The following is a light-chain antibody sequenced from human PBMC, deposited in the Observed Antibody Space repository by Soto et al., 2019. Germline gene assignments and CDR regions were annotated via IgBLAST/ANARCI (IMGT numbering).Light chain of an antibody. CDR1: QSVGSN. CDR2: GAS. J-gene: IGKJ2*01. Sequence: EIVMTQSPATLSVSPGERATLSCRASQSVGSNLAWYQQKPGQAPRLLIYGASTRATGIPARFSGSGSGTEFTLTISSLQSEDFAVYYCQQYNNGAMYTFGQGTKLEIK. V-gene: IGKV3-15*01. CDR3: QQYNNGAMYT.